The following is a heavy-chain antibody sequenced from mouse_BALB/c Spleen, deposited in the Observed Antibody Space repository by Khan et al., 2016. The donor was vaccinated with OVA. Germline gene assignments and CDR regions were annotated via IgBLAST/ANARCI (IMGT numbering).Heavy chain of an antibody. D-gene: IGHD1-1*01. CDR2: IYPGNVNT. CDR1: GSTFTNFY. V-gene: IGHV1S56*01. Sequence: QVQLQQPGPELVKPGASVRISCKASGSTFTNFYIHWVKQRPGQGLEWIGWIYPGNVNTKYHENFKGKATLTADKSSSTAYMLLSSLTSEDSAVYFCARGDYYGTYAMDYWGQGTSVIVSS. J-gene: IGHJ4*01. CDR3: ARGDYYGTYAMDY.